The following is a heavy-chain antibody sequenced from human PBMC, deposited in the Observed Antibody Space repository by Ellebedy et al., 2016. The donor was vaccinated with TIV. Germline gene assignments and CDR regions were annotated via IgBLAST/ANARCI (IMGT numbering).Heavy chain of an antibody. CDR1: GFTFSDYY. Sequence: GESLKISXAASGFTFSDYYMSWFRQAPGKGLEWVSYISSSGSTIYYADSVKGRFTISRDNAKNSLYLQMNSLRAEDTAVYYCARVLGIWYIDYWGQGTLFTVSS. D-gene: IGHD1-14*01. V-gene: IGHV3-11*01. J-gene: IGHJ4*02. CDR2: ISSSGSTI. CDR3: ARVLGIWYIDY.